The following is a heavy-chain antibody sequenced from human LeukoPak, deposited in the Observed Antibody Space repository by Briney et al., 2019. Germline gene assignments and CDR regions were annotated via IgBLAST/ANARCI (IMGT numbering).Heavy chain of an antibody. V-gene: IGHV3-30*04. D-gene: IGHD2-15*01. CDR2: ISYDGSNK. J-gene: IGHJ3*02. Sequence: PGGSLRLSCAASGFTFSSYAMHWVRQAPGKGLEWVAVISYDGSNKYYADSVKGRFTISRDNSKNTLYLQMNSLRAEDTAVYYCARDIQDNFDIWGQGTMVTVSS. CDR3: ARDIQDNFDI. CDR1: GFTFSSYA.